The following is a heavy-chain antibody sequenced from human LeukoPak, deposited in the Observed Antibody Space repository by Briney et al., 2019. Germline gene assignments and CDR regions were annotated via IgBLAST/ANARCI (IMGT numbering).Heavy chain of an antibody. D-gene: IGHD2-8*01. V-gene: IGHV4-59*01. CDR2: IYYTGDT. CDR1: GVSISSYY. Sequence: SETLSLTCTLSGVSISSYYWSWIRLPPGKAREWIANIYYTGDTNYNPSLQSRVTISVDASKGQFSLNLGSVTAADTAVYYCARGFQWHPKPNAFDIRGQGTMVTVSS. CDR3: ARGFQWHPKPNAFDI. J-gene: IGHJ3*02.